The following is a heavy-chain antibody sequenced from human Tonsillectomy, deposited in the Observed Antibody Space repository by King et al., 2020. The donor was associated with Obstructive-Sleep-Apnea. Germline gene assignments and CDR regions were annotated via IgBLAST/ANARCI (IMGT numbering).Heavy chain of an antibody. CDR2: ISGSGGST. V-gene: IGHV3-23*04. CDR1: GFTFSSYA. J-gene: IGHJ4*02. D-gene: IGHD3-10*01. CDR3: AKDRTLYGSGSYSYFDF. Sequence: VQLVESGGNLEQPGGSLRLSCAASGFTFSSYAMSWVRQAPGKGLEWVSAISGSGGSTYYADSVKGRFTISRDNSRNTLYLQMNSLRAEDTAVYYCAKDRTLYGSGSYSYFDFWGQGTLVTVSS.